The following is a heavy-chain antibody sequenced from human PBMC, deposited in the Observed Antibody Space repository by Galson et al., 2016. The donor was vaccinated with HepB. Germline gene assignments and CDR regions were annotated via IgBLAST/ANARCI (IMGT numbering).Heavy chain of an antibody. CDR3: ARDKTGYCSSTSGYSRDYYYGMDV. D-gene: IGHD2-2*03. CDR1: GGTFSSYA. J-gene: IGHJ6*02. V-gene: IGHV1-69*06. Sequence: SVKVSCKASGGTFSSYAISWVRQAPGQGLEWMGGIIPIFGTANYAQKFQGRVTITADKSTSTAYMELSSLGSEDTAVYYCARDKTGYCSSTSGYSRDYYYGMDVWGQGTTVTISS. CDR2: IIPIFGTA.